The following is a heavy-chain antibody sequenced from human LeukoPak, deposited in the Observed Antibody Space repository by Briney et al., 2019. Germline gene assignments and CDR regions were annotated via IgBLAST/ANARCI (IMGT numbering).Heavy chain of an antibody. CDR1: GYTFTSYY. CDR3: ARDLGGYTYGFPRGWFDP. Sequence: GASVKVSCKASGYTFTSYYMHWVRQAPGQGLEWMGIINPSGGSTSYAQKFQGRVTMTRDMSTSTVYMELSSLRSEDTAVYYCARDLGGYTYGFPRGWFDPWGQGTLVTVSS. D-gene: IGHD5-18*01. V-gene: IGHV1-46*01. J-gene: IGHJ5*02. CDR2: INPSGGST.